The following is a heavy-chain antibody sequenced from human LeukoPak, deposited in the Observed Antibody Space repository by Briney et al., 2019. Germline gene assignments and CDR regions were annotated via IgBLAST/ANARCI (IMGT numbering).Heavy chain of an antibody. V-gene: IGHV4-34*01. CDR2: INHSGST. CDR3: ASSKLDGRTLDY. CDR1: GGSFSGYY. J-gene: IGHJ4*02. Sequence: KSSETLSLTCAVYGGSFSGYYWSWIRQPPGKGLEWIGEINHSGSTNYNPSLKSRVTISVDTSKNQFSLKLSSVTAADTAVYYCASSKLDGRTLDYWGQGTLVTVSS. D-gene: IGHD3/OR15-3a*01.